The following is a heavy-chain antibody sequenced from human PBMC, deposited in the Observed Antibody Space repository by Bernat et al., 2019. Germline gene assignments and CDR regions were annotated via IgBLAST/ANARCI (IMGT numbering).Heavy chain of an antibody. CDR2: ISHSGST. V-gene: IGHV4-34*01. J-gene: IGHJ1*01. CDR1: GGPFSGYY. Sequence: QVQLQQWGAGLLKPSETLSLICAVNGGPFSGYYWTWTRQPPGKGLEWVGEISHSGSTSYNSSLKSRVTISVDTSNDQFSLKLTCGTAADAALYYCARGLPGPRLQHWGQGSLLTVSS. CDR3: ARGLPGPRLQH.